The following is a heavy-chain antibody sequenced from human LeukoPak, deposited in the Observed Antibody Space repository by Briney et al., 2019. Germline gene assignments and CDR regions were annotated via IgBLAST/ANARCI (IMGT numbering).Heavy chain of an antibody. D-gene: IGHD3-10*01. CDR1: GFIFYDYA. CDR3: AKTEDYGSGTYGYYFYYMDV. Sequence: GGTLRLSCAASGFIFYDYAMQWVRQAPGKGVEWGSGISRNSGSIAYADSVKGRFTISRDNAKNSLYLQMNSLRAEDTALYYCAKTEDYGSGTYGYYFYYMDVWGKGTTVTISS. V-gene: IGHV3-9*01. J-gene: IGHJ6*03. CDR2: ISRNSGSI.